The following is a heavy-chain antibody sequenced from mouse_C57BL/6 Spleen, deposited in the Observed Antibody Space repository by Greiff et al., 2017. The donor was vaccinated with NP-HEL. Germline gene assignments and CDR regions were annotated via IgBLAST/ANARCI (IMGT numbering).Heavy chain of an antibody. V-gene: IGHV5-6*01. J-gene: IGHJ4*01. Sequence: EVQGVESGGDLVKPGGSLKLSCAASGFTFSSYGMSWVRQTPDKRLEWVATISSGGSYTYYPDSVKGRFTISRDNAKNTLYLQMSSLKSEDTAMYYCARRGADYDVGNYAMDYWGQGTSVTVSS. D-gene: IGHD2-4*01. CDR2: ISSGGSYT. CDR1: GFTFSSYG. CDR3: ARRGADYDVGNYAMDY.